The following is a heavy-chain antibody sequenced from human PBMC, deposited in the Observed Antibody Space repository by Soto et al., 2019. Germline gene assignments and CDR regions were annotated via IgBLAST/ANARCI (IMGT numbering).Heavy chain of an antibody. J-gene: IGHJ4*02. CDR3: AAKLGTTHYFDF. CDR2: IYHTGST. CDR1: GDPVSSGSYY. Sequence: QVQLQESGPGLVQPSQTLSLTCSVSGDPVSSGSYYWTWVRQHPVMGLEWIGYIYHTGSTYYNPSLQSRLVMSIATSKNQFSLQLYSATAADTAVYFCAAKLGTTHYFDFWGQGSLVAVSS. V-gene: IGHV4-31*03. D-gene: IGHD7-27*01.